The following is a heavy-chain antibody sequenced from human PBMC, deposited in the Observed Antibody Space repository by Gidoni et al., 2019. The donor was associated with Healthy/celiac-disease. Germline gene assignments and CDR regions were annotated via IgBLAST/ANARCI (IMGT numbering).Heavy chain of an antibody. J-gene: IGHJ4*02. CDR1: GRSISSYY. Sequence: QVQLQESGPGLVKPSETLSLTCTVSGRSISSYYWSWIRQPPGKGLEWIGYIYYSGSTNYNPSLKSRVTISVDTSKNQFSLKLSSVTAADTAGYYCARDRYSSGWYYFDYWGQGTLVTVSS. CDR2: IYYSGST. V-gene: IGHV4-59*01. D-gene: IGHD6-19*01. CDR3: ARDRYSSGWYYFDY.